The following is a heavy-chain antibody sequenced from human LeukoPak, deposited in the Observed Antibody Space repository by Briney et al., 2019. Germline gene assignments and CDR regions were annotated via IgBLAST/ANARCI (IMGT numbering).Heavy chain of an antibody. D-gene: IGHD6-6*01. J-gene: IGHJ4*02. Sequence: GGSLRLSCAASGFTFSNYGMSWVRQAPGKGLEWVSAISDSGSTDYADSVKGRFTISRDNSKNTLYLQMNSLRAEDTAVYYCAKRVPYSSSSVYFDSWGQGTLVTVSS. V-gene: IGHV3-23*05. CDR3: AKRVPYSSSSVYFDS. CDR1: GFTFSNYG. CDR2: ISDSGST.